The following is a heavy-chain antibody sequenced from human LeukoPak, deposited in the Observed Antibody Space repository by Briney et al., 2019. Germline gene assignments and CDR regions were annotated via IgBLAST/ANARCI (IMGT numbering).Heavy chain of an antibody. CDR1: GFTSSSYW. D-gene: IGHD4-17*01. CDR2: IKQDGSEK. Sequence: PGGSLRLSCAASGFTSSSYWMSWVRQAPGKGLEWVANIKQDGSEKYYVDSVKGRFTISRDNAKNSLYLQMNSLRAEDTAVYYCARDIVGDSDYWGQGTLVTVSS. J-gene: IGHJ4*02. V-gene: IGHV3-7*01. CDR3: ARDIVGDSDY.